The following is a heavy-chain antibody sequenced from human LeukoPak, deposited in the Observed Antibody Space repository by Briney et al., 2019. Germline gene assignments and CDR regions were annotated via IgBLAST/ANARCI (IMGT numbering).Heavy chain of an antibody. J-gene: IGHJ4*02. CDR2: IFHTGKT. V-gene: IGHV4-34*12. CDR1: GGSFNAFY. Sequence: PSETLSLTCAVSGGSFNAFYWSWIRQSPGEGLEWIGVIFHTGKTNYNPSLKNRVSISVDTSNNQFSLNLSSVTAADTAVYYCARHRRIVGTTLDYWGQGTLVTVSS. CDR3: ARHRRIVGTTLDY. D-gene: IGHD1-26*01.